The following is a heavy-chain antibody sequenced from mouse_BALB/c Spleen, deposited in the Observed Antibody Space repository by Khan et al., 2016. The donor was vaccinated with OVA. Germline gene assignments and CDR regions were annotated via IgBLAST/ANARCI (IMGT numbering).Heavy chain of an antibody. Sequence: QVQLKQSGPGLVAPSQSLSITCTISGFSLTNYGVHWVRQPPGKGLEWLVGIWSDGSTTYNSALKSRLTISKDNSKSQAFLKMNSLQTDDTAMYCCARQPYYHYNIMDYWGQGTSVTVSS. CDR1: GFSLTNYG. V-gene: IGHV2-6-1*01. CDR2: IWSDGST. D-gene: IGHD2-10*01. J-gene: IGHJ4*01. CDR3: ARQPYYHYNIMDY.